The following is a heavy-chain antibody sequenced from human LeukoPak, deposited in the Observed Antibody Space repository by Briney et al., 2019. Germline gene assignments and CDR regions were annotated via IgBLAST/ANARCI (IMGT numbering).Heavy chain of an antibody. J-gene: IGHJ4*02. V-gene: IGHV1-2*02. CDR2: INPNSGGT. CDR1: GYTFTDYY. D-gene: IGHD6-13*01. CDR3: ARDNGAAAAAETDY. Sequence: ASVKVSCKASGYTFTDYYMHWVRQAPGQGLEWMGWINPNSGGTNYAQKFQGRVTMTRDTSISTAYMELSRLRSDDTAVYYCARDNGAAAAAETDYWGQGTLVTVSS.